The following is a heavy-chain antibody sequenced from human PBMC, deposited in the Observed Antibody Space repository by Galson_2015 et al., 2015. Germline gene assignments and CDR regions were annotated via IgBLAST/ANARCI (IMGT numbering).Heavy chain of an antibody. CDR1: GYTFSNYH. J-gene: IGHJ4*02. Sequence: SVKVSCKASGYTFSNYHIHWVRQAPRQGLEWMGIVTPGSGATSYAEKFQGRVIMTGDMSTTTAFLELSSLRSDDTALYYCARETSATGYGDHWGQGTLVTVSS. D-gene: IGHD5-12*01. CDR3: ARETSATGYGDH. CDR2: VTPGSGAT. V-gene: IGHV1-46*01.